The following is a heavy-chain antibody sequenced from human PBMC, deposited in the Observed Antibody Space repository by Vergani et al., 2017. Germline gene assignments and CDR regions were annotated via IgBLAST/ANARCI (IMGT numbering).Heavy chain of an antibody. CDR3: ARGDIGSNDILTGSFDY. J-gene: IGHJ4*02. CDR1: GFTFSSYG. V-gene: IGHV4-34*01. D-gene: IGHD3-9*01. CDR2: INHSGST. Sequence: QVQLVESGGGVVQPGRSLRLSCAASGFTFSSYGMHWVRQPPGKGLEWIGEINHSGSTNYNPSLKSRVTISVDTSKNQFSLKLSSVTAADTAVYYCARGDIGSNDILTGSFDYWGQGTLVTVSS.